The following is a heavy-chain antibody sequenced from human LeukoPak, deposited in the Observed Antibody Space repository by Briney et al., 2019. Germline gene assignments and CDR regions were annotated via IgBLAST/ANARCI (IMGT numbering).Heavy chain of an antibody. CDR3: AGVGGYCSGGSCYDPLDY. J-gene: IGHJ4*02. V-gene: IGHV3-11*04. Sequence: GGSLRLSCAASGFTFSDYYMSWIRQAPGKGLEWVSYISSSGSTIYYADSVKGRFTISRDNAKNSLYLQMNSLRAEDTAVYYCAGVGGYCSGGSCYDPLDYWGQGTLVTVSS. D-gene: IGHD2-15*01. CDR2: ISSSGSTI. CDR1: GFTFSDYY.